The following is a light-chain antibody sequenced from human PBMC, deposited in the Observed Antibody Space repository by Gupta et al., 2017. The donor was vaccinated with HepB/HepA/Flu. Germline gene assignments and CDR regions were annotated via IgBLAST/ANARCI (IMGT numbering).Light chain of an antibody. CDR2: DAS. V-gene: IGKV3-11*01. Sequence: EIVLTQSPATLSLSPGERATLSCRASQSVSSYLAWYQQKPGQAPRLLIYDASNRDTGIPARFSGSGYGKDFALTISSREQEDFAGYYSQQRSNWPPITFGGGTRVEIK. J-gene: IGKJ4*01. CDR3: QQRSNWPPIT. CDR1: QSVSSY.